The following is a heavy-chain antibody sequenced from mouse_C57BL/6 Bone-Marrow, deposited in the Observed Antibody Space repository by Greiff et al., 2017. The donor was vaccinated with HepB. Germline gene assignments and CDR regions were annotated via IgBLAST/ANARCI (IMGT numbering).Heavy chain of an antibody. V-gene: IGHV1-69*01. D-gene: IGHD1-1*01. CDR2: IDPSDSYT. CDR1: GYTFTSYW. J-gene: IGHJ4*01. CDR3: ARLFITTVVRYYAMDY. Sequence: VQLQQPGAELVMPGASVKLSCKASGYTFTSYWMHWVKQRPGQGLEWIGEIDPSDSYTNYNQKFKGKSTLTVDKSSSTAYMQLSSLTSEDSAVYYCARLFITTVVRYYAMDYWGQGTSVTVSS.